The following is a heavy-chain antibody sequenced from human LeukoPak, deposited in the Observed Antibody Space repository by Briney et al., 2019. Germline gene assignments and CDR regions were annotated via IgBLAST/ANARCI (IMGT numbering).Heavy chain of an antibody. Sequence: GGSLRLSRAASGFTVSSNYMSWVRQAPGKGLEWGSVIYSGGSTYYADSVKGRFTISRDNSKNTLYLQMNSLRAEDTAVYYLSVTNFDNLAGSPRAFDYWGQGTLVTVSS. J-gene: IGHJ4*02. CDR3: SVTNFDNLAGSPRAFDY. V-gene: IGHV3-66*01. D-gene: IGHD3-9*01. CDR2: IYSGGST. CDR1: GFTVSSNY.